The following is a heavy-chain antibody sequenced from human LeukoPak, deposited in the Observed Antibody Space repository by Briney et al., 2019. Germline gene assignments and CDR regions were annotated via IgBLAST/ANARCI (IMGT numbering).Heavy chain of an antibody. J-gene: IGHJ1*01. CDR3: ARDGYSSSKYLQH. CDR2: INHSGST. Sequence: SETLSLTCAVYGGSFSGYYWSWIRQPPGKGLEWIGEINHSGSTNYNPSLKSRITISVDTSKTQFSLKLSSVTAADTAVYYCARDGYSSSKYLQHWGQGTLVTVSS. V-gene: IGHV4-34*01. D-gene: IGHD6-6*01. CDR1: GGSFSGYY.